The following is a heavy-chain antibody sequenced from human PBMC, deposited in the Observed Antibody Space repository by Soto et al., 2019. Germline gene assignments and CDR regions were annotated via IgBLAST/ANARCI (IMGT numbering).Heavy chain of an antibody. CDR2: ISSSSSYI. CDR1: GFTFSSYS. V-gene: IGHV3-21*01. D-gene: IGHD6-13*01. CDR3: ARDSSSWYWFDP. Sequence: EVQLVESGGGLLKPGGSLRLSCADSGFTFSSYSMNWVRQAPGKGLEWVSSISSSSSYIYYADSVKGRFTISRDNAKNSLYLQMNSLRAEDTAVYYCARDSSSWYWFDPWGQGTLVTVSS. J-gene: IGHJ5*02.